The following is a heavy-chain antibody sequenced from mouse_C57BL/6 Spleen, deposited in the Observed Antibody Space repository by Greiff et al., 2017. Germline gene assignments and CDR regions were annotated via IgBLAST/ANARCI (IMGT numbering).Heavy chain of an antibody. CDR2: ISYDGSN. V-gene: IGHV3-6*01. CDR3: AREDLTTVVEDAMDY. CDR1: GYSITSGYY. J-gene: IGHJ4*01. D-gene: IGHD1-1*01. Sequence: EVKLVESGPGLVKPSQSLSLTCSVTGYSITSGYYWNWIRQFPGNKLEWMGYISYDGSNNYNPSLKNRISITRDTSKNQFFLKLNSVTTEDTATYYCAREDLTTVVEDAMDYWGQGTSVTVSS.